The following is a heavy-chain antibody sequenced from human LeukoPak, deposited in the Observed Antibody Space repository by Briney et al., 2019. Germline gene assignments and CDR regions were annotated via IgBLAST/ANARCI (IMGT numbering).Heavy chain of an antibody. V-gene: IGHV5-51*01. Sequence: LKISCKXSGXSXSSHWIGGVRQMPGKGLEWMGIIYPYDSDTRYSPSFQGQVTISADKSISTAYLQWSSLKVSDTAMYYCSRRTAAGNWFDLWGQGSLVTVSS. CDR3: SRRTAAGNWFDL. J-gene: IGHJ5*02. CDR1: GXSXSSHW. D-gene: IGHD6-13*01. CDR2: IYPYDSDT.